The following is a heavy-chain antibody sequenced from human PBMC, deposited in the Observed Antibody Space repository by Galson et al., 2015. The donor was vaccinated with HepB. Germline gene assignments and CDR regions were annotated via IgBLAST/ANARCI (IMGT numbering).Heavy chain of an antibody. CDR1: GDTLTSYS. J-gene: IGHJ3*01. CDR2: IIAVLDLP. D-gene: IGHD7-27*01. V-gene: IGHV1-69*02. Sequence: SVKVSCKASGDTLTSYSIGWLRQAPGQGLEWMGRIIAVLDLPEYAQKFQGRVTITADRSTSTAYMELSSLRSDDTAVYFCAGWGMDAFDVWGQGTKVTVSS. CDR3: AGWGMDAFDV.